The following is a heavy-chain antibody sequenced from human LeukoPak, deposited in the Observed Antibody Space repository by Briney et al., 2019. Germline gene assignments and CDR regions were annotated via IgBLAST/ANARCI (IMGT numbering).Heavy chain of an antibody. D-gene: IGHD5-18*01. CDR2: IIPIFGTA. J-gene: IGHJ4*02. Sequence: ASVKVSCKASGYTFSTYRFGWVRQAPGKGLEWMGGIIPIFGTANYAQKFQGRVTITADESTSTAYMELSSLRSEDTAMYYCARLPADTAMANDYWGQGTLVTVSS. CDR1: GYTFSTYR. V-gene: IGHV1-69*13. CDR3: ARLPADTAMANDY.